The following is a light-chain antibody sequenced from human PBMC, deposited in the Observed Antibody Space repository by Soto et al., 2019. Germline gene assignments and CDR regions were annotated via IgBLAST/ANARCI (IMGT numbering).Light chain of an antibody. J-gene: IGKJ3*01. CDR1: QSVSSNL. CDR3: QQYGRSPPFT. CDR2: GAS. V-gene: IGKV3-20*01. Sequence: EIVLTQSPGTLSLSPGERATLSCRASQSVSSNLLAWYQQKPGQAPRLLIYGASSRATGIPDRFSGSGSETEFTLTISRLEPEDFAVYYCQQYGRSPPFTFGPGTKV.